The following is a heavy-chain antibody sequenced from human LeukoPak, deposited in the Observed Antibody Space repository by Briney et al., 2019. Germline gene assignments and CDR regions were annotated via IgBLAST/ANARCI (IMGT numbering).Heavy chain of an antibody. Sequence: GGSLRLSCATSGLTFTSAWLTWVRQAPGKGLEWVGRIKSKSVGETTDYAAPVKGRFAISRDDSENTLYPQMNSLKTEDTAVYYCTTHSGNDLRSWGQGTLVTVSS. CDR3: TTHSGNDLRS. CDR1: GLTFTSAW. D-gene: IGHD5-12*01. CDR2: IKSKSVGETT. V-gene: IGHV3-15*01. J-gene: IGHJ5*02.